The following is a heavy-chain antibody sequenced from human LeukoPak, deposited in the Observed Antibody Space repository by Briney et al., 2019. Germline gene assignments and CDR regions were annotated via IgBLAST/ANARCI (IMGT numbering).Heavy chain of an antibody. CDR3: ARDTFSGYCTNGVCYNAFDI. J-gene: IGHJ3*02. CDR1: GGTFNSYA. Sequence: VASVKVSCKASGGTFNSYAISWVRQAPGQGLEWMGWISAYNGNTNYAQKLQGRVTMTTDTSTSTAYMELRSLRSDDTAVYYCARDTFSGYCTNGVCYNAFDIWGQGTMVTVSS. V-gene: IGHV1-18*01. D-gene: IGHD2-8*01. CDR2: ISAYNGNT.